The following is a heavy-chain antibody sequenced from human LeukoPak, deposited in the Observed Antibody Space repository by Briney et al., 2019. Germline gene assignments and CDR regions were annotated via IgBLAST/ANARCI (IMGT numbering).Heavy chain of an antibody. V-gene: IGHV3-21*01. Sequence: GGSLRLSCAASGFTFSSYSMNWVRQAPGRGLEWVSSISSSSSYIYYADSVKGRFTISRDNAKNSLYLQMNSLRAEDTAVYYCARAPYDSSGYYYGWGQGTLVTVSS. CDR1: GFTFSSYS. CDR2: ISSSSSYI. CDR3: ARAPYDSSGYYYG. D-gene: IGHD3-22*01. J-gene: IGHJ4*02.